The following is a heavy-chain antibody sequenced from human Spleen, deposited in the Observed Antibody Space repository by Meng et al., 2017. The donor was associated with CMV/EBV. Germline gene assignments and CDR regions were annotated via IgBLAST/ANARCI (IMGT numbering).Heavy chain of an antibody. D-gene: IGHD4/OR15-4a*01. CDR2: ISAYNGNT. CDR1: GYTFTGYY. Sequence: ASVKVSCKASGYTFTGYYMHWVRQAPGQGLEWMGWISAYNGNTNYAQKLQGRVTMTTDTSTSTAYMELRSLKSDDTAVYYCAREYGGNRRDFDYWGQGTLVTVSS. J-gene: IGHJ4*02. CDR3: AREYGGNRRDFDY. V-gene: IGHV1-18*01.